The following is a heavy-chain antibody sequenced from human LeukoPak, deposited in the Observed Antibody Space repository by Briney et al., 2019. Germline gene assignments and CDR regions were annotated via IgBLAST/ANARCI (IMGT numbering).Heavy chain of an antibody. Sequence: PSETLSLTCTVSGGSISSYYWSWIRQPPGKGLEWIGYIYYSGSTNYNPSLKSRVTISVDTSKNQFSLKLSSVTAADTAVYYCARVCGGDCYSWAFDIWGQGTMVTVSS. D-gene: IGHD2-21*02. J-gene: IGHJ3*02. CDR3: ARVCGGDCYSWAFDI. V-gene: IGHV4-59*01. CDR1: GGSISSYY. CDR2: IYYSGST.